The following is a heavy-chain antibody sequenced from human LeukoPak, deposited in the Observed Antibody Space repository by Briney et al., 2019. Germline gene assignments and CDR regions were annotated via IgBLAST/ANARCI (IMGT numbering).Heavy chain of an antibody. CDR2: ISGSGTST. CDR3: AKGGYGDHFDY. D-gene: IGHD4-17*01. V-gene: IGHV3-23*01. J-gene: IGHJ4*02. CDR1: GFTFSSDA. Sequence: KSGGSLRLSCAASGFTFSSDAMSWVRQAPGKGLEWVSAISGSGTSTYYADSVKGRFTISRDNSKNTLYLQMNSLRAEDTAVYYCAKGGYGDHFDYWGQGTVVTVSS.